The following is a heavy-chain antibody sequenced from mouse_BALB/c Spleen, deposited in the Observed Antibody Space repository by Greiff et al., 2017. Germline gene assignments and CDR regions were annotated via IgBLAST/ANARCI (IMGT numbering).Heavy chain of an antibody. CDR2: IYPGSGST. Sequence: VQLQQPGAELVKPGTSVKLSCKASGYNFTSYWINWVKLRPGQGLEWIGDIYPGSGSTNYNEKFKSKATLTVDTSSSTAYMQLSSLASEDSALYYCARGITMDYWGQGTSVTVSS. J-gene: IGHJ4*01. V-gene: IGHV1-55*01. CDR1: GYNFTSYW. CDR3: ARGITMDY. D-gene: IGHD2-4*01.